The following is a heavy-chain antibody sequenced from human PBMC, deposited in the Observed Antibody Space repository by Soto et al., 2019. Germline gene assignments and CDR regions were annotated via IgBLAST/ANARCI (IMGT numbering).Heavy chain of an antibody. CDR3: ARLVGDATWYYYYGKDV. Sequence: ASVKVSCKASGYTFTSYGISWVRQAPGQGLEWMGWISAYNGNTNYAQKLQGRVTMTTDTSTSTAYMELRSLRSDDTAVYYCARLVGDATWYYYYGKDVWGQGTTVTVSS. J-gene: IGHJ6*02. V-gene: IGHV1-18*01. D-gene: IGHD1-26*01. CDR2: ISAYNGNT. CDR1: GYTFTSYG.